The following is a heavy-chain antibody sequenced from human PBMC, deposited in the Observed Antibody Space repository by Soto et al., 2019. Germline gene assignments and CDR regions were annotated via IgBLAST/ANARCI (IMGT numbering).Heavy chain of an antibody. Sequence: GGSLRLSCVVSGLTFSNVWMTWVRQAPGKGLEWVGRIKNKIDGKTTDYAAAVDGRFIISRDDSKNTVYLQMNSLKSEDTAVYYCTTNDAFDVWGQGTMVTVSS. J-gene: IGHJ3*01. CDR2: IKNKIDGKTT. CDR1: GLTFSNVW. CDR3: TTNDAFDV. V-gene: IGHV3-15*01.